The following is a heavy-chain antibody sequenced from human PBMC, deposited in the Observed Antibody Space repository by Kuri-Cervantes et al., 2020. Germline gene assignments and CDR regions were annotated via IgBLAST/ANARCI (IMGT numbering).Heavy chain of an antibody. V-gene: IGHV3-21*01. D-gene: IGHD6-19*01. CDR3: ARRIAVAGRGAFDI. CDR1: GFTFSSYS. Sequence: ETLSLTCAASGFTFSSYSMNWVRQAPGKGLEWVSSISSSSSYIYYADSVKGRFTISRDNAKNSLYLQMNSLRAEDTAVYYCARRIAVAGRGAFDIWGQGTMVTVSS. J-gene: IGHJ3*02. CDR2: ISSSSSYI.